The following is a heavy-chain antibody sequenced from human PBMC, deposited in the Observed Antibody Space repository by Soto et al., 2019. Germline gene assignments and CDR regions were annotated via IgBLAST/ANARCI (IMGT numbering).Heavy chain of an antibody. V-gene: IGHV4-61*01. D-gene: IGHD3-16*01. Sequence: QVQLQESGPGLVKPSETLSLTCTVSGGSVSSGSYYWSWIRQPPGEGLEWIGYIYYSGSTKYTPALXGXTXIXXDTSMNQCSLKLSSVSAADTAVYYCARGAGYDYVWGSYFSYWGQGTLVTVSS. CDR1: GGSVSSGSYY. CDR3: ARGAGYDYVWGSYFSY. CDR2: IYYSGST. J-gene: IGHJ4*02.